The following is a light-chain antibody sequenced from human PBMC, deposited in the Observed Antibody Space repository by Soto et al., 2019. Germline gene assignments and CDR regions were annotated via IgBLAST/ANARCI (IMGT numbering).Light chain of an antibody. CDR2: AAS. J-gene: IGKJ1*01. CDR3: QQSYSTPRT. V-gene: IGKV1-39*01. Sequence: DIQMSQSPSSLSASVGDRVAITCRAKHTISSYLNWKQQKPGKAPELLIYAASSLQRGVPSRFSGSGSGTDFTLTISSLQPEDFATYYCQQSYSTPRTFGQGTKVDI. CDR1: HTISSY.